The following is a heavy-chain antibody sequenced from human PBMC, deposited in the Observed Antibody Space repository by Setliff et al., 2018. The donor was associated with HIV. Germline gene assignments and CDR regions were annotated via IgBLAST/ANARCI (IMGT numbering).Heavy chain of an antibody. D-gene: IGHD3-9*01. CDR1: GDSITSSYY. Sequence: SETLSLTCTVSGDSITSSYYWGWIRQPPGKGLEWIGSIYSSGSTNFNPSLRSRVTISLDTSKNQFSLTLSSVTAADTAVYYCVRRLRYFDPSFDIWGQGTLVTVSS. CDR3: VRRLRYFDPSFDI. J-gene: IGHJ3*02. CDR2: IYSSGST. V-gene: IGHV4-39*07.